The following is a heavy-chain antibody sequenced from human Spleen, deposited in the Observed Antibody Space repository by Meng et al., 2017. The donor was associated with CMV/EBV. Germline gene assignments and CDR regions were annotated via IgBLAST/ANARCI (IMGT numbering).Heavy chain of an antibody. CDR3: AKDRRPGLLGILVIVDQ. CDR2: IRNDGTNT. D-gene: IGHD3-16*01. J-gene: IGHJ5*02. Sequence: GGPLRLSCAGSGFTFSSYAMHWVRQAPGKGLEWLAIIRNDGTNTYYADSLKGRVTISRDNSRNTLSLEMTSLRPEDTAVYYCAKDRRPGLLGILVIVDQWGPGTLVTVSS. CDR1: GFTFSSYA. V-gene: IGHV3-30*02.